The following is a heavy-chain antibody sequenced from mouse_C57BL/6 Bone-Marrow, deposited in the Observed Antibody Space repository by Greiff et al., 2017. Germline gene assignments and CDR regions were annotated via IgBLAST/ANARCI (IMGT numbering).Heavy chain of an antibody. CDR1: GFNIKDSY. Sequence: VQLQQSGAELVRPGASVKLSCTASGFNIKDSYLHWVKQRPEQGLEWIGRIDPDDGDTEYAPKFKGKATMTADTSSNTAYLQLSSLTSEDTAVYYCTTDYYGSSSWFAYWGQGTLVTVSA. D-gene: IGHD1-1*01. J-gene: IGHJ3*01. CDR3: TTDYYGSSSWFAY. CDR2: IDPDDGDT. V-gene: IGHV14-1*01.